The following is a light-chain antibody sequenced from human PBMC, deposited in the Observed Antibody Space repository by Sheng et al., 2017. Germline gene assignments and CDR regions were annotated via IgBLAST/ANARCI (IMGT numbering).Light chain of an antibody. V-gene: IGLV2-18*02. Sequence: QSALTQPPSVSGSPGQSVTISCTGTSSDVGSYNRVSWYQQPPGTAPKLMIYEVSNRPSGVPNRFSGSKSGNTASLIISGLQAEDEADYYCCSYTSSSTYVFGIGTKVTVL. CDR1: SSDVGSYNR. CDR3: CSYTSSSTYV. CDR2: EVS. J-gene: IGLJ1*01.